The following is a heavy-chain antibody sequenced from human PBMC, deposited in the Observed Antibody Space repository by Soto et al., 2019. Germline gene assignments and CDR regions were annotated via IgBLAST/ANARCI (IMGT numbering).Heavy chain of an antibody. J-gene: IGHJ6*02. CDR1: GDSLRGQS. CDR2: IDPSGGT. CDR3: AGEDSYGWSGESLDV. V-gene: IGHV4-34*01. D-gene: IGHD6-19*01. Sequence: QVQLQQWGAGLLKASETLSLTCAVVGDSLRGQSWYWIRQSPGKGLEWIGEIDPSGGTNYNPSLKSRAIISDDTSKHQFSLTLTAVTAADPAVYYCAGEDSYGWSGESLDVLGPGTTVTVSS.